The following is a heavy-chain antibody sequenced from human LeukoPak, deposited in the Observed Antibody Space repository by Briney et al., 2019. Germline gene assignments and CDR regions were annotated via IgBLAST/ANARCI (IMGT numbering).Heavy chain of an antibody. CDR1: GGTFSSYA. D-gene: IGHD3-3*01. V-gene: IGHV1-69*13. J-gene: IGHJ4*02. CDR2: IIPIFGTA. Sequence: GASVKVSCKVSGGTFSSYAISWVRQAPGQGLEWMGGIIPIFGTANYAQKFQGRVTITADESTSTAYMELSSLRSEDTAVYYCARDGESRSGYPHYWGQGTLVTVSS. CDR3: ARDGESRSGYPHY.